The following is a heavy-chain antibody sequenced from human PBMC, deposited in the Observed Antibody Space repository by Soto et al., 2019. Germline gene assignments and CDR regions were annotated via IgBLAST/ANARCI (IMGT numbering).Heavy chain of an antibody. CDR1: GGTFSSYA. V-gene: IGHV1-69*01. CDR3: ARDLTITMVRGVPWSWFDP. Sequence: QVQLVQSGAEVKKPGSSVKVSCKASGGTFSSYAISWVRQAPGQGLEWMGGIIPIFGTANYAQKFQGRVTITADESTSTAYMELSSLRSEDTAVYYCARDLTITMVRGVPWSWFDPWGQGTLVTVSS. D-gene: IGHD3-10*01. CDR2: IIPIFGTA. J-gene: IGHJ5*02.